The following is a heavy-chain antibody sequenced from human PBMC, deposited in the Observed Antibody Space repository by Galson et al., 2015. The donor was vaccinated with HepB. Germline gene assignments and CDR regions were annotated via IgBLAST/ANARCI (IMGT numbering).Heavy chain of an antibody. Sequence: SLRLSCAVSGFTFRDYGLSWVRQAPGKGLEWVGFIRSKDSGGTTEYAASVKGRFTISRDDSKTTAYLQMNSLKTEDTAVYFCSRARWYDNDYGMDVWGQGTTVTVSS. V-gene: IGHV3-49*04. J-gene: IGHJ6*02. D-gene: IGHD5-24*01. CDR1: GFTFRDYG. CDR2: IRSKDSGGTT. CDR3: SRARWYDNDYGMDV.